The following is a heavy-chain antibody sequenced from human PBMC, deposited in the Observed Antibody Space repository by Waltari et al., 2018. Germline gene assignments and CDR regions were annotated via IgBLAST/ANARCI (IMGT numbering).Heavy chain of an antibody. Sequence: QVQLVESGGGVVQPGRSLRLSCAASGFTFSSYGMHWVRQAPGKGLEWVAVIWYDGSNKYYADAVKGRFTISRDNSKNTLYLQMNSLRAEDTAMYYCAKAYRSSWYPNNWFDPWGQGTLVTVSS. V-gene: IGHV3-30*18. CDR1: GFTFSSYG. J-gene: IGHJ5*02. CDR2: IWYDGSNK. D-gene: IGHD6-13*01. CDR3: AKAYRSSWYPNNWFDP.